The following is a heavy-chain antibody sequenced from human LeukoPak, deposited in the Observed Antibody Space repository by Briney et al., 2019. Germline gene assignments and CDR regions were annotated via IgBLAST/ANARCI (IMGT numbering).Heavy chain of an antibody. V-gene: IGHV4-39*01. CDR3: ARRSYYDSSGYYYY. CDR2: IYYSGST. Sequence: SETLSLTCTVSGGSISNNNYYWGWIRQPPGKGLEWIGTIYYSGSTYYNPSLKSRVTISVDTSRNRFSLKLSSVTAADTAVYYCARRSYYDSSGYYYYWGQGTLVTVSS. CDR1: GGSISNNNYY. J-gene: IGHJ4*02. D-gene: IGHD3-22*01.